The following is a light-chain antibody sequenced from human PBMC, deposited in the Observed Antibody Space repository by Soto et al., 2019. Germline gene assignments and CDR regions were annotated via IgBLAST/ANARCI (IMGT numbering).Light chain of an antibody. Sequence: QSALTQPASVSGSPGQSITISCTGTSSDAGGYNYVSWYQQHPGKAPKLMIYEANKRPSGVSFRFSGAKSGSTASLTISGLQAEDEATYYCCSYAGSSSVFGGGTKLTVL. V-gene: IGLV2-23*01. CDR3: CSYAGSSSV. J-gene: IGLJ3*02. CDR1: SSDAGGYNY. CDR2: EAN.